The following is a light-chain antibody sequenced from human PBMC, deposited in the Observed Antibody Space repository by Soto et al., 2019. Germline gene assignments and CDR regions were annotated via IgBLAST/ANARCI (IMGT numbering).Light chain of an antibody. J-gene: IGKJ1*01. Sequence: EIVMTQSPATLSVSPWERATLSCRASQAINSNVAWYQQKPGQAPRLVIYSASTRATGIPARFSGSGSGTEFTLTISSLQPEDSATYYCLQDYSYPRTFGQGTKVDIK. V-gene: IGKV3-15*01. CDR2: SAS. CDR3: LQDYSYPRT. CDR1: QAINSN.